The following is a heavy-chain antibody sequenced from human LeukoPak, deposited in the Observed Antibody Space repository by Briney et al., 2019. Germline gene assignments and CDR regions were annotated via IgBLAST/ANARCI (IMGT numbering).Heavy chain of an antibody. CDR3: ASVIRDYYGSGGIDY. Sequence: PGGSLRLSCAASGFTFSSYSMNWVRQAPGKGLEWVSYISSSGSTIYYADSVKGRFTISRDNAKNSLYLQMNSLRAEDTAVYYCASVIRDYYGSGGIDYWGQGTLVTVSS. CDR1: GFTFSSYS. J-gene: IGHJ4*02. V-gene: IGHV3-48*04. CDR2: ISSSGSTI. D-gene: IGHD3-10*01.